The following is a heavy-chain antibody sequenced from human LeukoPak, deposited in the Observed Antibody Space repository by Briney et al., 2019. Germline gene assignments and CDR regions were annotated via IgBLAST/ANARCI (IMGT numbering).Heavy chain of an antibody. Sequence: ASVKVSCKASGGTLSSYAISWVRQAPGQGLEWMGRIIPILGIANYAQKFQGRVTITADKSTSTAYMELSSLRSEDTAVYYCARDPPNYYDSSGYYSTLDYWGQGTLVTVSS. CDR2: IIPILGIA. D-gene: IGHD3-22*01. V-gene: IGHV1-69*04. CDR3: ARDPPNYYDSSGYYSTLDY. J-gene: IGHJ4*02. CDR1: GGTLSSYA.